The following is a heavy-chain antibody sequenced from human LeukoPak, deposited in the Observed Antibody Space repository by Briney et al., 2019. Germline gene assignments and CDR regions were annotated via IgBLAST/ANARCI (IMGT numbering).Heavy chain of an antibody. CDR3: ARVGRYYYGMDV. CDR2: IYYTGST. CDR1: GGSISGYY. J-gene: IGHJ6*02. Sequence: SETLSLTCTVSGGSISGYYWSWIRLPPGKGLEYIGYIYYTGSTNYNASLKSRVTISVDTSKNQFSLKLSSVTAADTAIYYCARVGRYYYGMDVWGQGTTVTVSS. V-gene: IGHV4-59*01.